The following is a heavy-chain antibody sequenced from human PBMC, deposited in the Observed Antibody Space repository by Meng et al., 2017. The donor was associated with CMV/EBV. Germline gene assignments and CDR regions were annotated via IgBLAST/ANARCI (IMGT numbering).Heavy chain of an antibody. CDR3: AREGGTNWFDP. CDR2: IYYSGST. J-gene: IGHJ5*02. CDR1: GGSISSSGYY. D-gene: IGHD1-7*01. Sequence: TDSGGSISSSGYYGSSIRQQPGKGLEWIGYIYYSGSTYYNPSLKSRVTISVDTSKNQFSLKLSSVTAADTGVDYCAREGGTNWFDPWGQGTLVTVSS. V-gene: IGHV4-31*03.